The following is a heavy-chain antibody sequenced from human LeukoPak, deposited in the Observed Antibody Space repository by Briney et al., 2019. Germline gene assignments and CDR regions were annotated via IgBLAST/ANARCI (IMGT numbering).Heavy chain of an antibody. D-gene: IGHD3-22*01. CDR3: ARDDYYDSSAYRENPFDV. CDR2: IIPILGTT. CDR1: GDTXSSYA. Sequence: SVKVSCKASGDTXSSYAISWLRQAPGQGLEWMGGIIPILGTTNYAQKFQGRVTITADESTSTLYMELRSLRSEDTAIYYCARDDYYDSSAYRENPFDVWGQGTMVTVSS. J-gene: IGHJ3*01. V-gene: IGHV1-69*13.